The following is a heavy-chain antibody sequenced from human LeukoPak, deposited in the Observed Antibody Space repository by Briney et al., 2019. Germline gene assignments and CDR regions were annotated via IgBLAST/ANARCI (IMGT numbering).Heavy chain of an antibody. Sequence: GRSLRLSWAASGFTFDDYAMHWVRQAPGKGLEWVSGISWNSGSIGYADSVKGRFTISRDNAKNSLYLQMNSLRAEDTALYYCAKDTSASIAVAGTYDYWGQGTLVTVSS. CDR3: AKDTSASIAVAGTYDY. CDR2: ISWNSGSI. V-gene: IGHV3-9*01. D-gene: IGHD6-19*01. J-gene: IGHJ4*02. CDR1: GFTFDDYA.